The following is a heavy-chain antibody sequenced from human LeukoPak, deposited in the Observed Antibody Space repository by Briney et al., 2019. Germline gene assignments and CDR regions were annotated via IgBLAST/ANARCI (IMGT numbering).Heavy chain of an antibody. CDR1: DGSFSGYY. Sequence: SETLSLTCAVYDGSFSGYYWSWLRQPPGKGLEWIGEINHSGSTNYNPSLKSRVTISVDTSKNQFSPKLSSVTAADTAVYYCARYSGYYLSYFDYWGQGTLVTVS. D-gene: IGHD3-22*01. CDR2: INHSGST. J-gene: IGHJ4*02. CDR3: ARYSGYYLSYFDY. V-gene: IGHV4-34*01.